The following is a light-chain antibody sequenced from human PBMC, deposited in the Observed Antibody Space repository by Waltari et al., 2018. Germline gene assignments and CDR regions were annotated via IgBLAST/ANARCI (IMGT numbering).Light chain of an antibody. CDR2: GAS. J-gene: IGKJ1*01. CDR1: QTIRGS. CDR3: QHYVRLPVT. Sequence: EIVLTQSPGTLSLSPGERATLSCRASQTIRGSLAWYQQKPGQAPRLLIYGASSSAAGXXDXXSGSXSGTXXSLTISRLEPEXXXVXXCQHYVRLPVTFGRGTKVEIK. V-gene: IGKV3-20*01.